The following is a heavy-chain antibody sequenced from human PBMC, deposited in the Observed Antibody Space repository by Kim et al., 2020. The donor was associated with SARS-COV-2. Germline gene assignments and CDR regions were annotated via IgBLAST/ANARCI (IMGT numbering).Heavy chain of an antibody. CDR3: ARDPSWTYYDILTGYYPRPHDAFDI. Sequence: GGSLRLSCAASGFTFSSYSMNWVRQAPGKGLEWVSSISSSSSYIYYADSVKGRFTISRDNAKNSLYLQMNSLRAEDTAVYYCARDPSWTYYDILTGYYPRPHDAFDIWGQGTMVTVSS. CDR1: GFTFSSYS. CDR2: ISSSSSYI. D-gene: IGHD3-9*01. J-gene: IGHJ3*02. V-gene: IGHV3-21*01.